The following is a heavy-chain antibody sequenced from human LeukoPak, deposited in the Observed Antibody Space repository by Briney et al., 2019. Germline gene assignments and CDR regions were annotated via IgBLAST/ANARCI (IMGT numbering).Heavy chain of an antibody. D-gene: IGHD6-19*01. V-gene: IGHV1-18*01. J-gene: IGHJ5*02. CDR1: GYTSTNYG. Sequence: ASVKVSCKASGYTSTNYGISWVRQAPGQGLEWMGWISINRGNTNYAQKFQGRVSMTTDTSTSTAYMELRGLRSDDTAKYYCARDVGITVADSFDPWGQGTLVTVSS. CDR3: ARDVGITVADSFDP. CDR2: ISINRGNT.